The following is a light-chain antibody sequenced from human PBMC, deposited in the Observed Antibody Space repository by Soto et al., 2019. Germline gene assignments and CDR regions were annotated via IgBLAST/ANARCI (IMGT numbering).Light chain of an antibody. Sequence: DIQMTQSPSTLSASVGDRVTITCRASENINTWLAWYQQKPGKAPKVLIYKASNLESGVPSRFSGSGSGTEFTLTISSLQPDDFVTYYCQQYNSHSPVTFGGGTKVEIK. J-gene: IGKJ4*01. CDR2: KAS. CDR3: QQYNSHSPVT. CDR1: ENINTW. V-gene: IGKV1-5*03.